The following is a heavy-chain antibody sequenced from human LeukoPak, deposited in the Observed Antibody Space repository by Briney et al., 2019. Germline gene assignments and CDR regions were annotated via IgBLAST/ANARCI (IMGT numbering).Heavy chain of an antibody. CDR2: IKQDGSEK. V-gene: IGHV3-7*01. CDR1: GFTFSSYL. Sequence: PGGSLRLSCAASGFTFSSYLMSWVRQAPGKGLEWVANIKQDGSEKYYVDSVKGRFTISRDNAKNSLYLQMNSLRAEDTAVYYCARGGTRFWSGYYTGEDYWGQGTLVTVSS. D-gene: IGHD3-3*01. CDR3: ARGGTRFWSGYYTGEDY. J-gene: IGHJ4*02.